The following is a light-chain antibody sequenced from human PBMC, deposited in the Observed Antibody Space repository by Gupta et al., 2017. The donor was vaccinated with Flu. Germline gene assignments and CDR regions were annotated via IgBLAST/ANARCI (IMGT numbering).Light chain of an antibody. V-gene: IGLV6-57*03. CDR3: QADNSSIWV. Sequence: VTNTSTRGSCRIARKYLCWYQHRPATAPNIVIYEDKNRPSGVPDRFSGSIDSSTTSASPTISGMEAEEDDYYDAQADNSSIWVFGGGTKRTVL. CDR2: EDK. CDR1: SCRIARKY. J-gene: IGLJ3*02.